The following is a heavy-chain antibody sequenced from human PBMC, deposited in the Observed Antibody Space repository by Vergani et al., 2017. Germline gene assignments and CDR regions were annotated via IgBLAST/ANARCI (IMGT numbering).Heavy chain of an antibody. Sequence: DVQIVESGGGLVQPGGSLRLSCTGSVFILGTYWMTWVRQAPGKGLEWVASIKQDGSEKQYVDSVKGRFTISRDNVRNLVFLEMHDLRVADTAVYYCASELVAGTKEIDYWGQGTLVTVSS. CDR1: VFILGTYW. CDR2: IKQDGSEK. D-gene: IGHD6-19*01. V-gene: IGHV3-7*01. CDR3: ASELVAGTKEIDY. J-gene: IGHJ4*02.